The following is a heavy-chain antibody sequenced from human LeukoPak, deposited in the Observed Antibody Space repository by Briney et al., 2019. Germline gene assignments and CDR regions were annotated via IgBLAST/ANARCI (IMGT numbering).Heavy chain of an antibody. V-gene: IGHV3-30*18. Sequence: GGSLKLSCAASGFTFSRYGMHWVRQAPGKGLEWVAVILYDGSNKYYADSVKGRFTISRDNSKNTLSLQMNSLRAEDTAVYYCAKDGVRGALDAFDIWGQGTMVTVSS. J-gene: IGHJ3*02. D-gene: IGHD1-26*01. CDR1: GFTFSRYG. CDR2: ILYDGSNK. CDR3: AKDGVRGALDAFDI.